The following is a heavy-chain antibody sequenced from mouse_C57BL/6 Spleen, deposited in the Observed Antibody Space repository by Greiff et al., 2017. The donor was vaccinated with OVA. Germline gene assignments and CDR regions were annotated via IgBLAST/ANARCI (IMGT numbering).Heavy chain of an antibody. CDR2: IWSGGST. J-gene: IGHJ1*03. CDR1: GFSLTSYG. CDR3: AKNSLTGTGWYFDV. Sequence: VQLQQSGPGLVQPSQSLSITCTVSGFSLTSYGVHWVRQPPGKGLEWLGVIWSGGSTDYNAAFISRLSISKDNSKSQVFFKMNSLQADDTAIYYCAKNSLTGTGWYFDVWGTGTTVTVSS. D-gene: IGHD4-1*01. V-gene: IGHV2-4*01.